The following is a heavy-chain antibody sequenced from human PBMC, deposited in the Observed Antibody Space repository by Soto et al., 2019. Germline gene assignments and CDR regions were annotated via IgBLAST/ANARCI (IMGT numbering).Heavy chain of an antibody. J-gene: IGHJ4*02. D-gene: IGHD2-15*01. CDR3: ARSGGLDRDFNY. Sequence: QVQLVQSGAEVKKPGSSVKVSCKASGGTFSSDSFSWVRQAPGQGLEWMGGIIPMFDTPIYAQKFQDRVTITADESTSTAYMQLSSLRCGDTAVYYCARSGGLDRDFNYWGRGSLVTVSS. CDR2: IIPMFDTP. CDR1: GGTFSSDS. V-gene: IGHV1-69*12.